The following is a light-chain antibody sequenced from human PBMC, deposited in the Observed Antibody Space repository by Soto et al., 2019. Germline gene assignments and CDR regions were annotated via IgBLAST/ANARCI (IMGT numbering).Light chain of an antibody. CDR1: SSDVGSYNL. J-gene: IGLJ2*01. CDR2: EGS. V-gene: IGLV2-23*01. CDR3: CSYAGSSTSHVV. Sequence: QSVLTQPAFVSGSPGQSITISCTGTSSDVGSYNLVSWYQQHPGKAPKLMIYEGSKRPSGVSNRFSGSKSGNTASLTISGLQAEDEADYYCCSYAGSSTSHVVFGGGTQLTVL.